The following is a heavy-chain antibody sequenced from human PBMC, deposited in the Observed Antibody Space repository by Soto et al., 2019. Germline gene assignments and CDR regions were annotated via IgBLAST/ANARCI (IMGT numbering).Heavy chain of an antibody. V-gene: IGHV1-18*01. CDR1: GYTFTSYG. J-gene: IGHJ6*02. Sequence: QVQLVQSGGEVKKPGASVKVSCKASGYTFTSYGVSWVRQAPGQGLEWMGWISVFKGTTNYAQKFQGRVTMTTDTCTSTGHMELRSLSAADTAVYSCAREGRTIRNYAYYHYGMDVWGQGTTVTVSS. CDR2: ISVFKGTT. D-gene: IGHD2-2*01. CDR3: AREGRTIRNYAYYHYGMDV.